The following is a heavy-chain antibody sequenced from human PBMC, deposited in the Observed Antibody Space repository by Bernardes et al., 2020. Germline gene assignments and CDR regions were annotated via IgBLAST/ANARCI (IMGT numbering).Heavy chain of an antibody. V-gene: IGHV3-30*18. Sequence: GGSLRLSCAVSGFTFTTYGMHWVRQAPGKGLEWVAVISFDGTHKYYADSVKGRFTIPRDNSKNMLYLQMNSLRAEDTAVYYCAKGGLVTATHWYFDLWGRGTLVTVSS. CDR2: ISFDGTHK. J-gene: IGHJ2*01. D-gene: IGHD2-21*02. CDR1: GFTFTTYG. CDR3: AKGGLVTATHWYFDL.